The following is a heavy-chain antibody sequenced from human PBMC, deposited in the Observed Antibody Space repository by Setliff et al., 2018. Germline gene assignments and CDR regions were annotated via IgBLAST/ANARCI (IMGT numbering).Heavy chain of an antibody. D-gene: IGHD3-22*01. CDR2: IKSKTDGGTT. J-gene: IGHJ4*02. V-gene: IGHV3-15*01. CDR3: TTDSMFYFDSSGYHVLDY. CDR1: GFTFGDYA. Sequence: GGSLRLSCTASGFTFGDYAMSWVRQAPGKGLEWVGRIKSKTDGGTTDYAAPVKGRFTISRDDSKNTLYLQVNSLRSEDTAVYYCTTDSMFYFDSSGYHVLDYWGQGTLVTVS.